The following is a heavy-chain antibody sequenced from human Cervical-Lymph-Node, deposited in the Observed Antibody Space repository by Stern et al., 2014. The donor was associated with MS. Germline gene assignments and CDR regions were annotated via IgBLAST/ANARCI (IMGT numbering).Heavy chain of an antibody. Sequence: EVQLVESGAELIRPGESLKISCKGSGFKFSIYWIAWVRQTPGKGLEWMGIIYPGGSETRYSPSIQGQVTMSADKSTSTAYLQWSSLNASDTAMYFCARQTTAWASDVWGQGTLVTVSS. V-gene: IGHV5-51*01. CDR2: IYPGGSET. CDR1: GFKFSIYW. CDR3: ARQTTAWASDV. J-gene: IGHJ4*02. D-gene: IGHD1-14*01.